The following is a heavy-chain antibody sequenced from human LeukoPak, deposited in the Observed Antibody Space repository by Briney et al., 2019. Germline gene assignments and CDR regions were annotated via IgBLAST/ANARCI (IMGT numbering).Heavy chain of an antibody. CDR1: GYTFTGYY. D-gene: IGHD3-10*02. CDR3: ARVHDKIYIWGHMDV. J-gene: IGHJ6*03. CDR2: MNPKSGGT. V-gene: IGHV1-2*02. Sequence: ASVKVSCKASGYTFTGYYVHWVRQAPGQGLEWMGWMNPKSGGTNYAQKFEARVTMNRDTSISTAYMELSRLRFDDTAVYYCARVHDKIYIWGHMDVWGKGTTVTVSS.